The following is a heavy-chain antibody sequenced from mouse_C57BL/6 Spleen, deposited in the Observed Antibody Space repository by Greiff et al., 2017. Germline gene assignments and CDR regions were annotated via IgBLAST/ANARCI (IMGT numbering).Heavy chain of an antibody. D-gene: IGHD1-1*01. J-gene: IGHJ2*01. CDR2: IYPRDGST. V-gene: IGHV1-78*01. Sequence: VQVVESDAELVKPGASVKISCKVSGYTFTDHTIHWMKQRPEQGLEWIGYIYPRDGSTKYNEKFKGKATLTADKSSSTAYMQLNSLTSEDSAVYFCARGIDYYGSSYKNYFDYWGQGTTLTVSS. CDR3: ARGIDYYGSSYKNYFDY. CDR1: GYTFTDHT.